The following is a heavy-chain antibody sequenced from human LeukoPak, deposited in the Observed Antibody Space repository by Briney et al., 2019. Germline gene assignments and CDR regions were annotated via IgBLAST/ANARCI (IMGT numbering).Heavy chain of an antibody. V-gene: IGHV4-4*07. Sequence: PSETLSLTCTVSGGSISSYYWSWIRQPAGKGLEWIGRIYTSGSTNYNPSLKSRVPMSVDTSKNQFSLKLSSVNAADTAVYYCATQGMAYYDSSGLVDYWGQGTLATVSS. CDR3: ATQGMAYYDSSGLVDY. J-gene: IGHJ4*02. CDR1: GGSISSYY. CDR2: IYTSGST. D-gene: IGHD3-22*01.